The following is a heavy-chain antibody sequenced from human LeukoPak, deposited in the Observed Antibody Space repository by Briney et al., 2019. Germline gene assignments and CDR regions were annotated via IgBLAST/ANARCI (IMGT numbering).Heavy chain of an antibody. CDR2: ISSSSSTI. CDR1: GFTFSSYS. CDR3: ARDYYGDPLDY. V-gene: IGHV3-48*01. D-gene: IGHD2-21*01. J-gene: IGHJ4*02. Sequence: GGSLRLSCAASGFTFSSYSMNWVRQAPGKGLEWVSYISSSSSTIYYADSVKGRFTISRDNAKNSLYLQMNSLRAEDTAVYYCARDYYGDPLDYWRQGTLVTVSS.